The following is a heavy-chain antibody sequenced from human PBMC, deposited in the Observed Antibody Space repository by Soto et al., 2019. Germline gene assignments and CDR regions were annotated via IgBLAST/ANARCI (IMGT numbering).Heavy chain of an antibody. CDR1: GFTFSSYG. V-gene: IGHV3-30*18. CDR3: AKDSGSGSYYPTHEFDY. D-gene: IGHD3-10*01. J-gene: IGHJ4*02. CDR2: ISYDGSNK. Sequence: GGSLRLSCAASGFTFSSYGMHWVRQAPGKGLEWVAVISYDGSNKYYADSVKGRFTISRDNSKNTLYLQMNSLRAEDTAVYYCAKDSGSGSYYPTHEFDYWGQGTLVTVSS.